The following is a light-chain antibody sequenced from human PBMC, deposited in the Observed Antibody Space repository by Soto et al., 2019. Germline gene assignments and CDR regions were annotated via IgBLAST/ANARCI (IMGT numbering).Light chain of an antibody. Sequence: DIQMTQSPSSLSASVGDRVTITCRASQSIRNYLNWYQQKPGKAPNLLIYGASSLQSGVPSRFSGSGSETDFTLTINNLQPEAFATYYCQQSYTAVFTFGPGTKVDIK. CDR2: GAS. CDR3: QQSYTAVFT. J-gene: IGKJ3*01. CDR1: QSIRNY. V-gene: IGKV1-39*01.